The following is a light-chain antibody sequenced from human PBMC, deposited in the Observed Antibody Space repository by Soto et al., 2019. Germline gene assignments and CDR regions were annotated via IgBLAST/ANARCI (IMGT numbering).Light chain of an antibody. CDR1: SSDVGGYNY. CDR3: GSYTRSTTPYV. CDR2: EVS. Sequence: QSVLTQPASVSGSPGQSITISCTGTSSDVGGYNYVSWYQQHPGKAPKLMIYEVSNRPSGVSNRFSGSKSGNTASLTISGLQAGDEADYYSGSYTRSTTPYVFGTGTKVTAL. V-gene: IGLV2-14*01. J-gene: IGLJ1*01.